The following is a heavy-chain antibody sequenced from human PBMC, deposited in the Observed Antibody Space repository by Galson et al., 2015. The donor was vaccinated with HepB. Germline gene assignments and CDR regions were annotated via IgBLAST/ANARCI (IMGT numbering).Heavy chain of an antibody. D-gene: IGHD6-6*01. CDR2: IKQDGSEK. CDR1: GFTFSSYW. CDR3: ATADYSSSLAEGMDV. V-gene: IGHV3-7*03. J-gene: IGHJ6*02. Sequence: SLRLSCAASGFTFSSYWMSWVRQAPGKGLEWVANIKQDGSEKYYVDSVKGRFTISRDNAKNSLYLQMNSLRAEDTAVYYCATADYSSSLAEGMDVWGQGTTVTVSS.